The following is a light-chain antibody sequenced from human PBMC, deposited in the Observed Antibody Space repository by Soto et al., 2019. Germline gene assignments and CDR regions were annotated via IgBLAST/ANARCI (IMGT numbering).Light chain of an antibody. CDR1: QGIRND. CDR2: GAS. CDR3: LQDHSYPWT. V-gene: IGKV1-6*01. J-gene: IGKJ1*01. Sequence: AIQLTQSPSSLSASVGYRVSITCRASQGIRNDLGWYQHKPGKAPKLLIHGASSLQSGVPSRFSGSASGTEFTLTISSLQPEDLASYYCLQDHSYPWTFGQGTKVEI.